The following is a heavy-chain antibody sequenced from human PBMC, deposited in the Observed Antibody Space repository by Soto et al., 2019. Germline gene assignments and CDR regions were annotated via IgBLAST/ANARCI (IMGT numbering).Heavy chain of an antibody. CDR1: GFSLSSTRMA. CDR2: IYWDDDK. D-gene: IGHD6-19*01. CDR3: AHIVVAGLGYYFDY. V-gene: IGHV2-5*02. Sequence: QITLKESGPTLVKPTQTLTLTCTFSGFSLSSTRMAVGWIRQPPGMALEWLALIYWDDDKRYSPFLKSRLTITKDTSKNQVVLTMSNMDPVDTARYYCAHIVVAGLGYYFDYWGQGTLVTVSS. J-gene: IGHJ4*02.